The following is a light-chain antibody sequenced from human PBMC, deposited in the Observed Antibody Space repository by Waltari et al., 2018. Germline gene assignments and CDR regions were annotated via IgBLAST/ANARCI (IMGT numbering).Light chain of an antibody. J-gene: IGKJ4*01. CDR2: DAS. CDR1: QDIKKS. Sequence: DNHMTQSPSSLSAPVGDRVTITCQASQDIKKSLNWFHQKAGKAPKVLIFDASNSQTGAPSRFSGSGSGTDFTFIISSLQPEDMGTYYCQQYHSVPLTFGGGTKVEIK. CDR3: QQYHSVPLT. V-gene: IGKV1-33*01.